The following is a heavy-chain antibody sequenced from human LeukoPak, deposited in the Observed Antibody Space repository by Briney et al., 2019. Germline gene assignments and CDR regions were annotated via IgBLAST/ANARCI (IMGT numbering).Heavy chain of an antibody. J-gene: IGHJ5*02. CDR1: GGSITGYY. CDR3: ARHVGYGNNWFDP. CDR2: TYYSGTT. Sequence: PSETLSLTCTVSGGSITGYYRSWIRQPPGKGLEWIGYTYYSGTTNYNPSLKSRATISVDTSKNQFSLKLRSVTAADTAVYYCARHVGYGNNWFDPWGQGTPVTVSS. D-gene: IGHD5-18*01. V-gene: IGHV4-59*08.